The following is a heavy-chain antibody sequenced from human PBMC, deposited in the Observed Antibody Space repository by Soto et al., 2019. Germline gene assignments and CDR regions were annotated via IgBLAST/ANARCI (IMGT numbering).Heavy chain of an antibody. D-gene: IGHD5-18*01. J-gene: IGHJ4*02. Sequence: QVTLKESGPVLVKPTETVTLTCTVSGFSLSNARMGVSWIGQPPGKALEWLAHIFSNDEKSYNTSLKSRLTISKDTSKSQVVLTMTNMDPVDTATYYCAQYRTAMEYYFDSWGQGTLVTVSS. CDR2: IFSNDEK. CDR1: GFSLSNARMG. V-gene: IGHV2-26*01. CDR3: AQYRTAMEYYFDS.